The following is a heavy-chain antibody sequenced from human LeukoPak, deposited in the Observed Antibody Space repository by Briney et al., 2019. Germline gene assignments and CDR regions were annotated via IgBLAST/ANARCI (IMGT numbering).Heavy chain of an antibody. V-gene: IGHV5-51*01. CDR2: IYPGDSDT. CDR3: ARVGDSGSYLYYFDY. Sequence: GESLKISCKGSGYSFTSYWIGWVRQMPGKGLEWMGIIYPGDSDTRYSPSFQGQVTISADKSISTAYLQWSSLKASDTAMYYCARVGDSGSYLYYFDYWGQGTLVTVSS. CDR1: GYSFTSYW. J-gene: IGHJ4*02. D-gene: IGHD1-26*01.